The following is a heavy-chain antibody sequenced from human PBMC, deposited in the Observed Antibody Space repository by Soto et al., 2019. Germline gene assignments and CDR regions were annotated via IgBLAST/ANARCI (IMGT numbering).Heavy chain of an antibody. CDR2: MNPNSGNT. CDR1: GYTCTSYD. CDR3: ESALYYYGMDV. J-gene: IGHJ6*02. Sequence: QVQLVQSGAEVKKPGASVKVSCKASGYTCTSYDINWVRQATGQGLEWMGWMNPNSGNTGYAQKFQGRVTMTRNTSISTAYMELSSLRSEDTDVYYFESALYYYGMDVWGQGTTVTVSS. V-gene: IGHV1-8*01.